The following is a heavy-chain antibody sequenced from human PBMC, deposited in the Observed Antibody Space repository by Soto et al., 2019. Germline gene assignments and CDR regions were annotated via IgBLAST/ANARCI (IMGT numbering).Heavy chain of an antibody. CDR1: GYTFTGYY. CDR3: ARDGRSSNWYLYNWFDP. Sequence: QVQLVQSGAEVKKPGASVKVSCKASGYTFTGYYMHWVRQAPGQGLEWMGWINPNSGGTNYAQKFQGRVTMTRDTSISTAYMELSRLRSDDTAVYYCARDGRSSNWYLYNWFDPWGQGTLVTVSS. J-gene: IGHJ5*02. D-gene: IGHD6-13*01. V-gene: IGHV1-2*02. CDR2: INPNSGGT.